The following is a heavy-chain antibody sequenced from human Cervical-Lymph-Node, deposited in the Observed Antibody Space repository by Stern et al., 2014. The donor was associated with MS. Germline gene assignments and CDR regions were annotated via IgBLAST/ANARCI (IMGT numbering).Heavy chain of an antibody. CDR3: AKDTYYYGSGSETAIDY. Sequence: VQLVESGGGLVQPGRSLRLSCAASGFTFDDYAMHWVRQAPGKGLEWVSGISWNSGSIGYADSGKGRFTISRDNAKNSLYLQMNSLRAEDTALYYCAKDTYYYGSGSETAIDYWGQGTLVTVSS. J-gene: IGHJ4*02. D-gene: IGHD3-10*01. CDR2: ISWNSGSI. V-gene: IGHV3-9*01. CDR1: GFTFDDYA.